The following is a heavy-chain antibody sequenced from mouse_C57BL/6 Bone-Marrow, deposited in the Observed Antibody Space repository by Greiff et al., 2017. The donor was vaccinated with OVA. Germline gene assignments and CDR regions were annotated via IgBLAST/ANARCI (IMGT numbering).Heavy chain of an antibody. Sequence: VQLQQSGPGLVQPSQSLSITCTVSGFPLTSYGVPWVRQSPGKGLEWRGVIWSGGSTDYNAAFISRLSISKDNSKSQVFFKMNSLQADDTAIYYCARLTGTRAWFAYWGQGTLVTVS. CDR3: ARLTGTRAWFAY. D-gene: IGHD4-1*01. CDR1: GFPLTSYG. V-gene: IGHV2-2*01. CDR2: IWSGGST. J-gene: IGHJ3*01.